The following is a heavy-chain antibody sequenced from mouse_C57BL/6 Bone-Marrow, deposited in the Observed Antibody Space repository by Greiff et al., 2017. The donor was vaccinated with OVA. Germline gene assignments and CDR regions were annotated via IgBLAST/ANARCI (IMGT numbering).Heavy chain of an antibody. CDR1: GFHFTDDY. Sequence: VQVVESGAELVRPGASVKLSCPASGFHFTDDYMHWVKPRPEQGLAWIGWIDPENGDTEYASKFQGKATITAHTSSNTAYLQLSSLTSEDTAVYYCTTSRIYDGYYRFAYWGQGTLVTVSA. D-gene: IGHD2-3*01. J-gene: IGHJ3*01. CDR2: IDPENGDT. V-gene: IGHV14-4*01. CDR3: TTSRIYDGYYRFAY.